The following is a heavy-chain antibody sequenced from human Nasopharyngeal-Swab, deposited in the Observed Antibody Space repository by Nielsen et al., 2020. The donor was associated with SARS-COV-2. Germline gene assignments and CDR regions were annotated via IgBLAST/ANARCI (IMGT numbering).Heavy chain of an antibody. Sequence: ARQAPGQRLEWMGWINAGNGNTKYSQKFQGRVTITRDTSASTAYMELSSLRSEDTAVYYCASWGSSSGAFDYWGQGTLVTVSS. V-gene: IGHV1-3*01. D-gene: IGHD6-6*01. CDR3: ASWGSSSGAFDY. J-gene: IGHJ4*02. CDR2: INAGNGNT.